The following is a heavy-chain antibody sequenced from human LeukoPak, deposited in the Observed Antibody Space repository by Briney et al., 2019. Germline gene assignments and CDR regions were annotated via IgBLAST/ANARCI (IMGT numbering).Heavy chain of an antibody. CDR2: ISAYNGNT. CDR1: GYTFTSYG. Sequence: ASVKVSCKASGYTFTSYGISWVRQAPGQGLEWMGWISAYNGNTNYAQKLQGRVTMTKDTSTTTAYMELRNLRSDDTAIYYCARQVDTAMALPDYWGQGTLVTVSS. J-gene: IGHJ4*02. D-gene: IGHD5-18*01. V-gene: IGHV1-18*01. CDR3: ARQVDTAMALPDY.